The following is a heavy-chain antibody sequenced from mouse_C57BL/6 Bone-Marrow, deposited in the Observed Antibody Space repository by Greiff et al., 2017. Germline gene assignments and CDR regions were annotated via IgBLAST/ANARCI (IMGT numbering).Heavy chain of an antibody. Sequence: VQRVESGAELARPGASVKLSCKASGYTFTSYGISWVKQRTGQGLEWIGEIYPRSGNTYYNEKFKGKATLTADKSSSTAYMELRSLTSEDSAVYFCARWGNYGAMDYWGQGTSVTVSS. J-gene: IGHJ4*01. CDR3: ARWGNYGAMDY. CDR1: GYTFTSYG. D-gene: IGHD2-1*01. V-gene: IGHV1-81*01. CDR2: IYPRSGNT.